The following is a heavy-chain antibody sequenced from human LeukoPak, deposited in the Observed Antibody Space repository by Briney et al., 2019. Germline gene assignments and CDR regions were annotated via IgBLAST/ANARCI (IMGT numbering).Heavy chain of an antibody. D-gene: IGHD3-3*01. V-gene: IGHV4-34*01. J-gene: IGHJ4*02. CDR3: ARGLTQLTIFGVVIANYFDY. Sequence: SETLSLTCAVYGGSFSGYYWSWIRQPPGKGLEWIGEINYSGSANYNPSLKSRVTISVATSKNQFSLKLSSVTAADTAVYYCARGLTQLTIFGVVIANYFDYWGQGTLVTVTS. CDR2: INYSGSA. CDR1: GGSFSGYY.